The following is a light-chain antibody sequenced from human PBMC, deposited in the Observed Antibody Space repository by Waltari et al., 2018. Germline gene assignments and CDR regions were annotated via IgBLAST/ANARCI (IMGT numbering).Light chain of an antibody. CDR3: SSYTSSSTLV. V-gene: IGLV2-14*01. Sequence: QSALTQPASVSGSPGQSITISCTGTSSNVGGYRYVSCYQQHPGEAPKLMIYEVSYRPSGVSNRFSGSRSGNTASLTISGLQAEDEADYYCSSYTSSSTLVFGTGTKVTVL. J-gene: IGLJ1*01. CDR2: EVS. CDR1: SSNVGGYRY.